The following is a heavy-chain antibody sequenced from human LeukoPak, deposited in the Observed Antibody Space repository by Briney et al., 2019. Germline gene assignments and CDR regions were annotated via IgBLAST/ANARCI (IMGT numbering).Heavy chain of an antibody. D-gene: IGHD2-21*02. CDR3: ARDHYHKIHSVMVTAPDY. CDR2: LNPTGGST. V-gene: IGHV1-46*01. CDR1: GNIFTSHN. J-gene: IGHJ4*02. Sequence: ASVKVLCKAFGNIFTSHNIYWVRQAPGQRLEWMGILNPTGGSTSYAQKFQGRATMTRDTSTSTVYMELSSLRSEDTAVYYCARDHYHKIHSVMVTAPDYWGQGTLVIVSS.